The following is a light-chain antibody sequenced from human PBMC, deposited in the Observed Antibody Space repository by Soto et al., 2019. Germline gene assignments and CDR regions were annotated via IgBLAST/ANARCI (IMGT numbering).Light chain of an antibody. Sequence: QSALTQPPSASGSPGQSVTVSCTGTSSDVGGYNYVSWYQQHPGKAPKLMIYEVEKRPSGVPDRFSGSKSGNTASLTVSGPPAGDEGDYFFRPIGGRKHFYVFGTGTKLTVL. CDR3: RPIGGRKHFYV. V-gene: IGLV2-8*01. J-gene: IGLJ1*01. CDR2: EVE. CDR1: SSDVGGYNY.